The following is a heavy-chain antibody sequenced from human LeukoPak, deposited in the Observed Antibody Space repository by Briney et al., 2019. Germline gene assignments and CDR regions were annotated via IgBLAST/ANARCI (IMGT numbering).Heavy chain of an antibody. CDR3: AGSYYYYGMDV. J-gene: IGHJ6*02. V-gene: IGHV3-74*01. CDR1: GFTLSSYS. CDR2: INSDGSST. Sequence: GGSLRLSCAASGFTLSSYSMHWVRQAPGKGLVWVSRINSDGSSTSYADSVKGRFTISRDNAKNTLYLQMNSLRAEDTAVYYCAGSYYYYGMDVSGQGTTVTVSS.